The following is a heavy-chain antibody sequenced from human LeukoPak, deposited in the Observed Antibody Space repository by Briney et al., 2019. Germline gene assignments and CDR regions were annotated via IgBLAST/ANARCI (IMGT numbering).Heavy chain of an antibody. V-gene: IGHV3-23*01. CDR2: ISGSGGST. J-gene: IGHJ4*02. CDR1: GFTFSSYA. Sequence: GGSLRLSCAASGFTFSSYAMSWVRQAPGKGLEWVSAISGSGGSTYYADSVKGRFTISRDNAKNSLYLQMNSLRVEDTAVYYCARDHHPSSSWYKGGFDYWGQGTLVTVSS. CDR3: ARDHHPSSSWYKGGFDY. D-gene: IGHD6-13*01.